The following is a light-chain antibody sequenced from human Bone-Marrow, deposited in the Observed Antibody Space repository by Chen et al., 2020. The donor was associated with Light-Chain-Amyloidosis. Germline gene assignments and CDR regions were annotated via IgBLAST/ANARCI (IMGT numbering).Light chain of an antibody. Sequence: DIQMTQSPSSLSASVGDRVTIACRASQTIYRYLNWYQQRPGKAPKLLIYAASNLQSGVPSRFSGSRSGTDFTRTISRLQREDFATYYCQQIFVMPITFGQGTRLGL. V-gene: IGKV1-39*01. CDR3: QQIFVMPIT. CDR1: QTIYRY. CDR2: AAS. J-gene: IGKJ5*01.